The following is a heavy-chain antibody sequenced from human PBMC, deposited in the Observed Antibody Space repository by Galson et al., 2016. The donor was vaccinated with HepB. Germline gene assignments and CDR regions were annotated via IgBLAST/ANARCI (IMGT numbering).Heavy chain of an antibody. V-gene: IGHV3-30-3*01. CDR1: GFTFCSYA. J-gene: IGHJ6*04. D-gene: IGHD3-10*01. CDR2: ISYDGSNK. CDR3: ARDLRGQGGV. Sequence: SLRLSCAASGFTFCSYAMHWVRQAPGKGLEWVAVISYDGSNKYYADSVKGRFTISRDNSKNTLYLQMNSLRAEDTAMYYCARDLRGQGGVWGKGTTVTVSS.